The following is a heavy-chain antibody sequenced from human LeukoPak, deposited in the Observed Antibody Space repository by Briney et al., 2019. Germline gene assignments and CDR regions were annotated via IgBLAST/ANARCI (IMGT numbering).Heavy chain of an antibody. CDR3: ARAGPLLLWFGELFAY. D-gene: IGHD3-10*01. Sequence: ASETLSLTCTVSGGSISSGSYFWTWIRQPAGKGLEWIGRLYTGGSTKYNPSLKSRVTISVDTSKNQFSLKLTSVAASDTAVYYCARAGPLLLWFGELFAYWGQGTLVTVSS. CDR2: LYTGGST. J-gene: IGHJ4*02. V-gene: IGHV4-61*02. CDR1: GGSISSGSYF.